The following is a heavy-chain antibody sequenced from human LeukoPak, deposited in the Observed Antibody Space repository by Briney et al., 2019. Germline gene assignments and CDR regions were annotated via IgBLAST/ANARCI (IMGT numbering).Heavy chain of an antibody. J-gene: IGHJ6*02. Sequence: SETLSLTCTVSGGSISSSSYYWGWIRQPPGKGLEWIGSIYYSGSTYYNPSLKSRVTISVDTSKNQFSLKLSSVTAADTAVYYCARVPGPDYDILTGYYPLEPRAYYYGMDVWGQGTTVTVSS. CDR3: ARVPGPDYDILTGYYPLEPRAYYYGMDV. CDR2: IYYSGST. CDR1: GGSISSSSYY. V-gene: IGHV4-39*07. D-gene: IGHD3-9*01.